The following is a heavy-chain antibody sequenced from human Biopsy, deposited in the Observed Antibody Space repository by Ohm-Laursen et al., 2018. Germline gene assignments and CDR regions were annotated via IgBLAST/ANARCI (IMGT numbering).Heavy chain of an antibody. CDR3: ASPNSGTYDV. D-gene: IGHD1-26*01. V-gene: IGHV1-69*01. Sequence: SSVKVSCKTSGGSFSMDAFSWMRQVPGQGLVWMGLIISMSRTPDYAQKFQGRVTFTADESTSTVYMELTSLTSDDTAVYYCASPNSGTYDVWGQGTTVTVSS. CDR2: IISMSRTP. J-gene: IGHJ6*02. CDR1: GGSFSMDA.